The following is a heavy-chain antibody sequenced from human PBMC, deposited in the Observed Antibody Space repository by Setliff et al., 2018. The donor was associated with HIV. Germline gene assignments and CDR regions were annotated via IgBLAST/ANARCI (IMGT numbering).Heavy chain of an antibody. Sequence: SSVKSSSKASGGIFIREAISWVRQPPGQGLEWMGGIIPIFVTTNYAQKFQGRVTITADKSTSTSYMELGSLSSEDTAVYYWARGCDNRDYYYYYYMAVWGKGTTVTVSS. J-gene: IGHJ6*03. CDR3: ARGCDNRDYYYYYYMAV. D-gene: IGHD2-2*02. CDR1: GGIFIREA. V-gene: IGHV1-69*06. CDR2: IIPIFVTT.